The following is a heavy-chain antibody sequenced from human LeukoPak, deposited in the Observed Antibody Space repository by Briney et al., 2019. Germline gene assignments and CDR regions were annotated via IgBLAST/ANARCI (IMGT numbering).Heavy chain of an antibody. CDR2: IYHSGST. D-gene: IGHD4-17*01. J-gene: IGHJ3*02. CDR3: ARSVRTMSDAFDI. Sequence: PSGTLSLTCAVSGGSISSSNWWSWIRQPPGKGLEWIGYIYHSGSTYYNPSLKSRVTISVDRSKNQFSLKLSSVTAADTAVYYCARSVRTMSDAFDIWGQGTMVTVSS. V-gene: IGHV4-4*02. CDR1: GGSISSSNW.